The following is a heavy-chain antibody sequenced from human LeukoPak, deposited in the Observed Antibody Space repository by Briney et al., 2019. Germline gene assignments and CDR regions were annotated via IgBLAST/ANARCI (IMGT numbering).Heavy chain of an antibody. Sequence: PGGSLRLSCAASGFTFSNAWMSWVRQAPGKGLEWVGRIKSKTDGGTTDYAAPVKGRFTISRDDSKNTLYLQMNSLKTEDTAVYYCTTDKVDYYDSSGYYYEVSFDIWGQGTMVTVSS. CDR3: TTDKVDYYDSSGYYYEVSFDI. D-gene: IGHD3-22*01. J-gene: IGHJ3*02. V-gene: IGHV3-15*01. CDR1: GFTFSNAW. CDR2: IKSKTDGGTT.